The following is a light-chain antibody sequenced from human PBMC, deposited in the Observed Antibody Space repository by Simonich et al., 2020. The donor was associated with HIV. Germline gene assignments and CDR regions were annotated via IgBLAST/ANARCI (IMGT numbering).Light chain of an antibody. J-gene: IGLJ2*01. CDR3: SSYAGNNNLV. CDR1: SSDVGSYKF. V-gene: IGLV2-23*01. Sequence: QSALTQPASVSGSPGQSITISCTGSSSDVGSYKFVSWYQQHPGKAPNLMIYEGSKRPLGVSNRFSGSKSGNTASLTISGLQAEDEADYYCSSYAGNNNLVFGGGTKLTVL. CDR2: EGS.